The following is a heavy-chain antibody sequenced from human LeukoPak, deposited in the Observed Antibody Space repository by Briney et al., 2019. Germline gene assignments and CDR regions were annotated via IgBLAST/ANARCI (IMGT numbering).Heavy chain of an antibody. CDR3: EKDTAIQFLEPAF. CDR1: VFTFNTHG. CDR2: IWFDGSVK. V-gene: IGHV3-33*06. D-gene: IGHD3-3*01. Sequence: PGGSLRLSCAVSVFTFNTHGTHCVRQSPGKGVEWGAAIWFDGSVKHYSDAVKGRFTISRDNSLNTLYLQMNSVRVEDRAMYYYEKDTAIQFLEPAFWGQGTLVTVSS. J-gene: IGHJ4*02.